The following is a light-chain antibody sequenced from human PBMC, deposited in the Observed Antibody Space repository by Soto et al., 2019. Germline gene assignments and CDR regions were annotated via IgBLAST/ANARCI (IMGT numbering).Light chain of an antibody. V-gene: IGKV3-20*01. J-gene: IGKJ2*01. CDR1: QSVSSSY. CDR2: GAS. Sequence: DIVLTQSPGTLSLSPGERATLSCRASQSVSSSYVAWYQQKPGQAPRLLIYGASSRATGIPDRFSGSGSGTDLTLTISRLEQEDFVVYYCQQYGSSHPYTFGQGTKLEIK. CDR3: QQYGSSHPYT.